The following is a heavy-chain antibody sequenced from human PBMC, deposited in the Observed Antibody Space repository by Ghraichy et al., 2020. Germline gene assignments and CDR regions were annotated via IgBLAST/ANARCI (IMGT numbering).Heavy chain of an antibody. D-gene: IGHD6-6*01. J-gene: IGHJ3*02. CDR2: IYYSGST. Sequence: SETLSLTCSVSGGSISSSSYYWGWIRQPPGKGLEWIGSIYYSGSTYYNPSLKSRVTISVDTSKNQFSLKLSSVTAADTAVYYCARPGSSSSDLYSVFDIWGQGTMVTVSS. CDR3: ARPGSSSSDLYSVFDI. V-gene: IGHV4-39*01. CDR1: GGSISSSSYY.